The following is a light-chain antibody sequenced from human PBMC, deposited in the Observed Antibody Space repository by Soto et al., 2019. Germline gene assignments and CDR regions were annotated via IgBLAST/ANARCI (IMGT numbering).Light chain of an antibody. CDR2: SNT. V-gene: IGLV1-47*02. J-gene: IGLJ1*01. CDR1: ISNIGSTP. CDR3: AAWDDCLSVYV. Sequence: QSVLTQPPSASGTPGRRVTISCSGSISNIGSTPLYWHLQRPGTAPKLLTCSNTQRPSGVPDRFSHSKSGTSDALAISGIRSEDEADYYCAAWDDCLSVYVFGTGTNVTAL.